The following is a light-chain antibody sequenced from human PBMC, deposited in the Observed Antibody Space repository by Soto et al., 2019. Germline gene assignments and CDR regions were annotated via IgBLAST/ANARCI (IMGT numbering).Light chain of an antibody. V-gene: IGLV2-8*01. CDR1: SSDVGGYNY. Sequence: QSALTQPPSASGSPGQSVTISCTGTSSDVGGYNYVSWYQQHPGKARKLMIYEVTKRPSGVPDRFSGSKSGNTASLTVSGLLAEDEADYYCSSHAGINNVVFGGGTKLTVL. J-gene: IGLJ3*02. CDR3: SSHAGINNVV. CDR2: EVT.